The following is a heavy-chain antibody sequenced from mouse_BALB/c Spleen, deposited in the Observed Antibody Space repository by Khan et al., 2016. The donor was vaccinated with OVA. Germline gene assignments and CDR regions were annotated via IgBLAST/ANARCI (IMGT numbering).Heavy chain of an antibody. V-gene: IGHV3-6*02. J-gene: IGHJ1*01. CDR3: ARRFDYSYWYFDV. CDR1: GYSITSGNY. CDR2: ISYDGSF. D-gene: IGHD2-4*01. Sequence: EVQLQESGPGLVKPSQSLSLTCSVTGYSITSGNYWNWIRQFPGNKLEWMGYISYDGSFNYNPSLKNRISITRDTSENQFFLQLNSVTTEDTATYFCARRFDYSYWYFDVWGAGTTVTVSS.